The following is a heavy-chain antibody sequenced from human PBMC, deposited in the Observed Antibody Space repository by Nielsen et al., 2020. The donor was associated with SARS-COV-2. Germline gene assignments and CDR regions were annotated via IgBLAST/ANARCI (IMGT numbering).Heavy chain of an antibody. CDR2: ISWNSGSI. V-gene: IGHV3-9*01. Sequence: SLKISCAASGFTFDDYAMHWVRQAPGKGLEWVSGISWNSGSIGYADSVKGRFTISRDNAKNSLYLQMNSLRAEDTALYYCAKESVSYDSSGYYPTKWFDPWGQGTLVTVSS. D-gene: IGHD3-22*01. J-gene: IGHJ5*02. CDR1: GFTFDDYA. CDR3: AKESVSYDSSGYYPTKWFDP.